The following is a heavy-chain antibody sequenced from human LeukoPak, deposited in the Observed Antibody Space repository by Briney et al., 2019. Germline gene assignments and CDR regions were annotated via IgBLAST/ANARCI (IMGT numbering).Heavy chain of an antibody. Sequence: ASVRVSCKASGYTFTSYGISWVRQSPGQGLEGMGWISAYNGNTNYAQKLQGRVTITTNTSTSTAYMELRSLRSDDTAVYYCARDGSSSWYTSLYYYGMDVWGQGTTVTVSS. J-gene: IGHJ6*02. CDR2: ISAYNGNT. CDR3: ARDGSSSWYTSLYYYGMDV. V-gene: IGHV1-18*01. D-gene: IGHD6-13*01. CDR1: GYTFTSYG.